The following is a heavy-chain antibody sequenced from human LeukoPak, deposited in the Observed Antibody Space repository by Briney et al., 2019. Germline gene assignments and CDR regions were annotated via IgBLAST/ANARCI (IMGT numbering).Heavy chain of an antibody. CDR2: INHSGST. Sequence: SETLSLTCAVYGGSFSGYYWSWIRQPPGKGPEWIGEINHSGSTNYNPSLKSRVTISVDTSKNQFSLKLSSVTAADTAVYYCARWGYCSSTSCYDYWGQGTLVTVSS. V-gene: IGHV4-34*01. J-gene: IGHJ4*02. CDR1: GGSFSGYY. CDR3: ARWGYCSSTSCYDY. D-gene: IGHD2-2*01.